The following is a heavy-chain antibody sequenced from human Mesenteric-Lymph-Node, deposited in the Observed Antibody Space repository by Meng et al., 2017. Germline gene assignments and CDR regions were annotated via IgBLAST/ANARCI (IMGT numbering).Heavy chain of an antibody. D-gene: IGHD3-22*01. J-gene: IGHJ4*02. CDR1: GFPFRDYS. V-gene: IGHV3-49*03. CDR2: IRIKPYGATA. Sequence: GESLKISCIVSGFPFRDYSMSWFRQAPGKGLEWVAFIRIKPYGATAEYAASVNGRFTISRDDSKSIAYLQMNSLKTEDTAVYYCTRDGRPRYYYDSSGYYPFDYWGQGTLVTVSS. CDR3: TRDGRPRYYYDSSGYYPFDY.